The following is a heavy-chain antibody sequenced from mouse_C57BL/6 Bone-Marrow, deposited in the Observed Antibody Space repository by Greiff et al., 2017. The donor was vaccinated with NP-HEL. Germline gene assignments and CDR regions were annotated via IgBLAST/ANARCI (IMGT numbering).Heavy chain of an antibody. D-gene: IGHD1-1*01. CDR3: AREATTVVAHFDY. J-gene: IGHJ2*01. Sequence: VQLQQSGPELVKPGASVKISCKASGYTFTDYYMNWVKQSHGKGLEWIGDINPNNGGTSYNQKFKGKATLTVDKSSSTAYMELRSLTSEDSAVYYCAREATTVVAHFDYWGQGTTLTVSS. V-gene: IGHV1-26*01. CDR1: GYTFTDYY. CDR2: INPNNGGT.